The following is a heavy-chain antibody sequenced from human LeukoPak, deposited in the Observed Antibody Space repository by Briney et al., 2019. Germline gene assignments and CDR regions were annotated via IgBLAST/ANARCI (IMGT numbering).Heavy chain of an antibody. CDR1: GYAFTIYW. CDR3: VGAGVVAMDWFDP. D-gene: IGHD2-15*01. J-gene: IGHJ5*02. V-gene: IGHV5-51*01. Sequence: KVSCMASGYAFTIYWIGGATQMPGKGLEWMGSIYPGDSDTRYSPSFQGQVTISADKSIRTAYLQWSSLKASDTAMYYCVGAGVVAMDWFDPWGQGTLVTVSS. CDR2: IYPGDSDT.